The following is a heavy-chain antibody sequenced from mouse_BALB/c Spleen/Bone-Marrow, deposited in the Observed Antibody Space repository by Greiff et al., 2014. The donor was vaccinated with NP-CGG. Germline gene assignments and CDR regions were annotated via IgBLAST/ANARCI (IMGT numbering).Heavy chain of an antibody. Sequence: VQLQQSGAELVRPGALVKLSCKASGFNIKDYYMHWVRQRPEQGLEWIGWIDPENGNTIYDPKFQGKASITADTSSNTACLQLSSLTSEDTAVYYCARWGNYYFDYWGQGTTLTVSS. CDR2: IDPENGNT. CDR3: ARWGNYYFDY. J-gene: IGHJ2*01. CDR1: GFNIKDYY. V-gene: IGHV14-1*02.